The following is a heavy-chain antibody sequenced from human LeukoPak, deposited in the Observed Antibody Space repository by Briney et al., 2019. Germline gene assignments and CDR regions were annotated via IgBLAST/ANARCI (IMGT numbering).Heavy chain of an antibody. V-gene: IGHV1-18*01. CDR1: GYTFTSYG. D-gene: IGHD3-10*01. Sequence: ASVKVSCKAFGYTFTSYGISWMRQAPGQGLEWMGWIGGYNGNTNYAQKVQGRIIMTTDPSTSTAYMELRSLRSDDTAVYYCATGTTTMIRGVYYYYYGMDVWGQGTTVTVSS. CDR2: IGGYNGNT. CDR3: ATGTTTMIRGVYYYYYGMDV. J-gene: IGHJ6*02.